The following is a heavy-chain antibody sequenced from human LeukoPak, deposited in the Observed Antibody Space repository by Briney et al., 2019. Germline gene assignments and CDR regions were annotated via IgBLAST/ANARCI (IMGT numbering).Heavy chain of an antibody. CDR3: ARDTSPEYSSGWYPTGGFDP. CDR1: GGSIGSSTSY. Sequence: SETLSLTCTVSGGSIGSSTSYWGWIRQPPGKGLEWIGSIYYSGSTYYNPSLKSRVTISVDKSKNQFSLKLSSVTAADTAVYYCARDTSPEYSSGWYPTGGFDPWGQGTLVTVSS. J-gene: IGHJ5*02. V-gene: IGHV4-39*07. D-gene: IGHD6-19*01. CDR2: IYYSGST.